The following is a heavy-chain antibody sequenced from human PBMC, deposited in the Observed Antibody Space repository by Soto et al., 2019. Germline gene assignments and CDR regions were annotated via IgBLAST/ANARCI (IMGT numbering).Heavy chain of an antibody. D-gene: IGHD3-22*01. J-gene: IGHJ4*02. V-gene: IGHV3-23*01. Sequence: PGGSLRLCCAASGFTFSSYAMSWVRQAPGKGLEWVSGISGSGTSTYYADSVKGRFTISRDNSRNTLFVQMNSLRAEDTAVYYCAGVTSGYYDYWGQGTLVTVSS. CDR3: AGVTSGYYDY. CDR2: ISGSGTST. CDR1: GFTFSSYA.